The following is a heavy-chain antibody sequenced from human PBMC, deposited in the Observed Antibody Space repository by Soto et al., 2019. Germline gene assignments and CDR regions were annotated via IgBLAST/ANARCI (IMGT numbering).Heavy chain of an antibody. D-gene: IGHD3-22*01. Sequence: GGSLRLSCVASGFTFNNAWMNWVRQAPGKGPEWVGRIKSKTDGGTTDYAALVKGRFTISRDDSKTTLYLQMNGLKTEDTAVYYCTTAENYYDSSSFDYWGQGTLVTVSS. CDR3: TTAENYYDSSSFDY. CDR2: IKSKTDGGTT. V-gene: IGHV3-15*01. CDR1: GFTFNNAW. J-gene: IGHJ4*02.